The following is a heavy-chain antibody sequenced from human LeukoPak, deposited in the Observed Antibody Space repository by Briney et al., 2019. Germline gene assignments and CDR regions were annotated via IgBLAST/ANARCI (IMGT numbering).Heavy chain of an antibody. V-gene: IGHV3-7*01. D-gene: IGHD6-19*01. CDR3: ARDQVEQWLVPEYFQQ. CDR1: GFTFSSYW. Sequence: GGSLRLSCAASGFTFSSYWMSWARQAPGKGLEWVANIKQDGSEKYYVDSVKGRFTISRDNAKNSLYLQMNSLRAEDTAVYYCARDQVEQWLVPEYFQQWGQGTLVTVSS. CDR2: IKQDGSEK. J-gene: IGHJ1*01.